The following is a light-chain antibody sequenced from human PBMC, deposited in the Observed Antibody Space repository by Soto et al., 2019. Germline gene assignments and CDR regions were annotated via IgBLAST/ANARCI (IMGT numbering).Light chain of an antibody. J-gene: IGKJ2*01. CDR3: QQVYSFPHT. V-gene: IGKV1-39*01. Sequence: DIQMTQSPSSLSASVGDGATITCGAINYISNYLNWYQQKPGKFPEVLIYGAPSLQGGVPSRFTGSGYGTDFTLTISSLQPEDSASYYCQQVYSFPHTFGQGTKVEV. CDR2: GAP. CDR1: NYISNY.